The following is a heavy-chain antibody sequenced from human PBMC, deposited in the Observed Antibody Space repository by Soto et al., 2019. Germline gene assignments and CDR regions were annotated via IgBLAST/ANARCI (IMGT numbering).Heavy chain of an antibody. V-gene: IGHV3-23*01. D-gene: IGHD3-22*01. J-gene: IGHJ2*01. Sequence: GGSLRLSCAASGFTFSSYAMSWVRQAPGKGLEWVSAISGSGGSTYYADSVKGRFTISRDNSKNTLYLQMNSLRAEDTAVYYCAKSVITMIVVVISDWYFDLWGRGTLVTVSS. CDR3: AKSVITMIVVVISDWYFDL. CDR1: GFTFSSYA. CDR2: ISGSGGST.